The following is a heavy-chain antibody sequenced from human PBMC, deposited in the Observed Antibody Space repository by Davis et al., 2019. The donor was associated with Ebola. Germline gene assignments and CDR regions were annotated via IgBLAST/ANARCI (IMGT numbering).Heavy chain of an antibody. V-gene: IGHV4-39*01. CDR1: GGSISSSSYY. Sequence: MPSETLSLTCTVSGGSISSSSYYWGWIRQPPGKGLEWIGSIYYSGSTYYNPSLKSRVTISVDTSKNQFSLQLNSVTPEDTAVYYCARQSGSYTFPSPFDYWGQGTLVTVSS. CDR3: ARQSGSYTFPSPFDY. J-gene: IGHJ4*02. CDR2: IYYSGST. D-gene: IGHD1-26*01.